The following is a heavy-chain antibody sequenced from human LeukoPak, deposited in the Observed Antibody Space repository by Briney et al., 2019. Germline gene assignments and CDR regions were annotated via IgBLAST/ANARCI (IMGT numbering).Heavy chain of an antibody. V-gene: IGHV2-70*11. J-gene: IGHJ4*02. CDR2: IDWDDDK. Sequence: SGPALVKPTQTLTLTCTFSGFSLSTSGMCVSWIRHPPGKALEWLARIDWDDDKYYSTSLKSRLANSKDTSKNQVVLTMTNMDPVDTATYYCARPGSGRRDWGQGTLVTVSS. CDR1: GFSLSTSGMC. D-gene: IGHD2-15*01. CDR3: ARPGSGRRD.